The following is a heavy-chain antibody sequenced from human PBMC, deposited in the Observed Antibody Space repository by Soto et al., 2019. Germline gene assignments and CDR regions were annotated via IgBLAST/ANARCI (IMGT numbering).Heavy chain of an antibody. CDR1: VYSFTSYW. Sequence: GESLKISCKGSVYSFTSYWIGWVRQMPGKGLEWMGIIYPGDSDTRYSPSFQGQVTISADKSISTAYLQWSSLKASDTAMYYCASQGPSLSSSWYFDYWGQGTLVTVSS. CDR2: IYPGDSDT. D-gene: IGHD6-13*01. J-gene: IGHJ4*02. V-gene: IGHV5-51*01. CDR3: ASQGPSLSSSWYFDY.